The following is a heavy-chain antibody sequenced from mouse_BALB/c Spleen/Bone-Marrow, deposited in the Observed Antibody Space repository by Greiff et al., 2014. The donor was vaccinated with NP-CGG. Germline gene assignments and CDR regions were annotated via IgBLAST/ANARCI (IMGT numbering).Heavy chain of an antibody. V-gene: IGHV1-54*01. CDR3: ARDRLAWFAY. D-gene: IGHD2-14*01. CDR2: INPGSGGS. J-gene: IGHJ3*01. Sequence: QVQLKESGAELVWPGTSVKVSCKASGYAFTNYLIEWVKQRPGQGLEWIGVINPGSGGSNYNEKFKGKATLTADKSSSTAYMQLSSLTSDDSAVYFCARDRLAWFAYWGQGTLVTVSA. CDR1: GYAFTNYL.